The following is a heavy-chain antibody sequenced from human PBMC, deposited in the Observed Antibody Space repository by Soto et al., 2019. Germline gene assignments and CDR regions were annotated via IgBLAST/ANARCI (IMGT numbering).Heavy chain of an antibody. CDR2: IIPVFGTT. V-gene: IGHV1-69*13. D-gene: IGHD3-16*01. Sequence: ASGKVSCKDSGGLFSSFAISWVRQAPGQGLEWMGGIIPVFGTTNYAQKFQGRVTITADESTNTAYMELSSLRSDDTAMYYCARGGGPYVWFNEFWGQGTQVTVS. CDR1: GGLFSSFA. J-gene: IGHJ4*02. CDR3: ARGGGPYVWFNEF.